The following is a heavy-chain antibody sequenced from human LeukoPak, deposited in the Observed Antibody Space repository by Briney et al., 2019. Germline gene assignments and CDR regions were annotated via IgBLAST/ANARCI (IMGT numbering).Heavy chain of an antibody. CDR2: ISYDGSNK. Sequence: PGGSLRLSCAASGFTFSSYGMHWVRQAPGKGLEWVAVISYDGSNKYYADSVKGRFTISRDNSKNTLYLQMNSLRAEDTAVYYCARAVGVAGTGHYFDYWGQGTLVTVSS. CDR3: ARAVGVAGTGHYFDY. J-gene: IGHJ4*02. CDR1: GFTFSSYG. V-gene: IGHV3-30*03. D-gene: IGHD6-19*01.